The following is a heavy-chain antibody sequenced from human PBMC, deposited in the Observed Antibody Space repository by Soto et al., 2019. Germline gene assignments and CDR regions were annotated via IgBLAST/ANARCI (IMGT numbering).Heavy chain of an antibody. J-gene: IGHJ6*02. CDR2: IYWDNDK. CDR1: GFSLSTGGVG. D-gene: IGHD2-21*02. Sequence: QITLKESGPTLVKPTQTLTLTCTFSGFSLSTGGVGVGWIRQPPGEALEWLALIYWDNDKRYSPSLKSRLTIPTDPSHNQVVLTMTNMDPVDTATYYCAHSRCGGDCLQSYSSHYYYGMDVWGQGTTVTVSS. CDR3: AHSRCGGDCLQSYSSHYYYGMDV. V-gene: IGHV2-5*02.